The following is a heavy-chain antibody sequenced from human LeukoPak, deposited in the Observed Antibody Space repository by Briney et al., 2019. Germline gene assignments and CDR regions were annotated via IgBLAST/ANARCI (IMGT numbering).Heavy chain of an antibody. V-gene: IGHV5-10-1*01. Sequence: GESLKISCKGSGYNFASYWISWVRQMPGTGLEWMGRIDPSDSDTNYSPSFQGHVTISADKSKSTAFLQWSSLEASDTAMYYCARPLTGGYTPLDDWGQGTLVTVSS. CDR3: ARPLTGGYTPLDD. CDR2: IDPSDSDT. D-gene: IGHD3-22*01. J-gene: IGHJ4*02. CDR1: GYNFASYW.